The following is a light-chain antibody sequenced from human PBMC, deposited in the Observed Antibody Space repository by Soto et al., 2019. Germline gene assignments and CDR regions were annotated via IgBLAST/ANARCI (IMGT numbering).Light chain of an antibody. J-gene: IGKJ2*01. CDR2: ATS. V-gene: IGKV3-20*01. CDR1: QAVTSDT. CDR3: QRDN. Sequence: EIVLTQSPGTLSLSPGERATLSCRVSQAVTSDTLGWYQKKPGQAPGLLIYATSKRAAGIPDRFSGSESGTDFALTISSLESEDFAVYYCQRDNFGQGTRLEIK.